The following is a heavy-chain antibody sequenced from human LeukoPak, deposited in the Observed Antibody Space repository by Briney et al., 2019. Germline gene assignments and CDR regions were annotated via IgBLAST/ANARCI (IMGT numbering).Heavy chain of an antibody. CDR2: IYYSGST. V-gene: IGHV4-4*02. J-gene: IGHJ6*03. Sequence: SGTLCLTCTVSGGSISSSHWWTWVRQPPGKGLEWIGYIYYSGSTYYNPSLKSRVTISVDTSKNQFSLKLSSVTAADTAVYYCARLPWFGQGTPNPIRYYYYYMDVWGKGTTVTVSS. CDR1: GGSISSSHW. D-gene: IGHD3-10*01. CDR3: ARLPWFGQGTPNPIRYYYYYMDV.